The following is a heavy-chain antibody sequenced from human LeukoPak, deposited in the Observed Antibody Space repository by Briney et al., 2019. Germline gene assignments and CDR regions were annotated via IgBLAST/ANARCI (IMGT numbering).Heavy chain of an antibody. V-gene: IGHV4-39*07. Sequence: SETLSLTCTVSGGSISSSSYYWGWIRQPPGKGLEWIGSIYYSGSTYYNPSLKSRVTISVDTSKNQFSLKLSSVTAADTAVYYCARGPATIPNYYYYYMDVWGKGTTVTVSS. CDR2: IYYSGST. CDR1: GGSISSSSYY. CDR3: ARGPATIPNYYYYYMDV. J-gene: IGHJ6*03. D-gene: IGHD5-12*01.